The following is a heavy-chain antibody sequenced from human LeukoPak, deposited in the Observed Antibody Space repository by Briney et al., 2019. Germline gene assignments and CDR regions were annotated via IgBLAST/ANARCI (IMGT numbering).Heavy chain of an antibody. J-gene: IGHJ5*02. CDR3: ARDGWFGELGLWFDP. V-gene: IGHV1-46*03. D-gene: IGHD3-10*01. CDR1: GYTFTSYY. Sequence: ASVQVSCKASGYTFTSYYMHWVRQAPGQGLEWMGIINPSGVSTSYAQKFQGRVTMPRDTSTSTVYMELSSLRSEDTAVYYWARDGWFGELGLWFDPWGQGTLVTVSS. CDR2: INPSGVST.